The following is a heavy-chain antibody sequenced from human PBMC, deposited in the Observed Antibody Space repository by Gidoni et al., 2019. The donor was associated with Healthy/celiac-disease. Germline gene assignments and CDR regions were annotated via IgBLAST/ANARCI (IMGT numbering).Heavy chain of an antibody. CDR2: IYYSGST. J-gene: IGHJ6*02. CDR3: ARDRIVVVPAAMFYYGMDV. Sequence: QVQLQESGPGLVKPSQTLSLTCTVSGGSISSGDYYWSWIRQPPGKGLEWIGYIYYSGSTYYNPSLKSRVTISVDTSKNQFSLKLSSVTAADTAVYYCARDRIVVVPAAMFYYGMDVWGQGTTVTVSS. V-gene: IGHV4-30-4*01. D-gene: IGHD2-2*01. CDR1: GGSISSGDYY.